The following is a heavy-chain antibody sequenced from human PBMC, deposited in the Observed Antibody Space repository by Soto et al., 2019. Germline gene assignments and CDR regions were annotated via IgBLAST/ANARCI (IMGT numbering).Heavy chain of an antibody. Sequence: QVQLVESGGGLVKPSGSLRIACAASGFTFSDYYMSWVRQAPGKGLGWVSYISSSGNTIYYADSVKGRFTISRDNAKNSVYLQMNSLRAEDTALYFCAKMSSENYYDPVFSWGQGTLVTVSS. J-gene: IGHJ4*02. CDR2: ISSSGNTI. CDR3: AKMSSENYYDPVFS. V-gene: IGHV3-11*01. D-gene: IGHD3-22*01. CDR1: GFTFSDYY.